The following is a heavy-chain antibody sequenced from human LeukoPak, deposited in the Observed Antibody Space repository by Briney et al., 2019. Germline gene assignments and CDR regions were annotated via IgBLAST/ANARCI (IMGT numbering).Heavy chain of an antibody. CDR3: ARPDCSGGSCYWVWLDH. Sequence: PGRSLRLSCAASGFTFSSYGMHWVRQAPGKGLEWVAVISYDGSNKYYADSVKGRFTISRDNSKNTLYLQMNSLRAEDTAVYYCARPDCSGGSCYWVWLDHWGQGTLVTVSS. D-gene: IGHD2-15*01. CDR2: ISYDGSNK. V-gene: IGHV3-30*03. CDR1: GFTFSSYG. J-gene: IGHJ4*02.